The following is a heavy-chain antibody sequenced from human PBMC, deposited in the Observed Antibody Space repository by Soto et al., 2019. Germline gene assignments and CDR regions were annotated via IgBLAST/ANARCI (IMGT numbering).Heavy chain of an antibody. J-gene: IGHJ2*01. CDR1: GFTFSSHW. V-gene: IGHV3-74*03. Sequence: LVESGGGLVQPGGSLRLSCAASGFTFSSHWMHWVRQAPGKGLVWVSRINDDGSSTTYGDSVRGRFTISRDNAKTTLFLQMNSLKTEDTAVYYCERDLIKASGGPNCYFDLWGRGTLVTVSS. CDR3: ERDLIKASGGPNCYFDL. CDR2: INDDGSST.